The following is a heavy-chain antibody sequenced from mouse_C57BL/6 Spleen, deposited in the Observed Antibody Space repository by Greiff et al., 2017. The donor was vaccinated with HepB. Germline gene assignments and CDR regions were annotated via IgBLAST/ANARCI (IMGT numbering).Heavy chain of an antibody. CDR1: GFTFSSYA. CDR2: ISSGGDYI. CDR3: TRGDDYDGYYFDY. V-gene: IGHV5-9-1*02. D-gene: IGHD2-4*01. Sequence: DVQLVESGEGLVKPGGSLKLSCAASGFTFSSYAMSWVRQTPEKRLEWVAYISSGGDYIYYADTVKGRFTISRDNARNTLYLQMSSLKSEDTAMYYCTRGDDYDGYYFDYWGQGTTLTVSS. J-gene: IGHJ2*01.